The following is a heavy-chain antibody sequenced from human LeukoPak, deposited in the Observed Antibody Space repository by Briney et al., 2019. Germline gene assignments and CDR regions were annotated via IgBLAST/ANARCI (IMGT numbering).Heavy chain of an antibody. J-gene: IGHJ5*02. V-gene: IGHV4-61*02. CDR1: GGSISSGSYY. CDR2: IYTSGST. D-gene: IGHD3-3*01. CDR3: ARAPTQQRSPFGVALDWFDP. Sequence: SETLSLTCTASGGSISSGSYYWSWIRQPAGKGLEWIGRIYTSGSTNYNPSLKSRVTISIDTSKNQFSLKLSSVTAADTAVYYCARAPTQQRSPFGVALDWFDPWGQGTLVTVSS.